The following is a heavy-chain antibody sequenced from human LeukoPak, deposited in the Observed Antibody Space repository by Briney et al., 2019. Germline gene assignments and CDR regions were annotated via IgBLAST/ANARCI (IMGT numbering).Heavy chain of an antibody. Sequence: ASVKVSCKVSGYTLTELSMHWVRQAPGQGLEWMGGFDPEDGETIYAQKFQGRVTMTEDTSTDTAYMELSSLRSEDTAVYYCATKLDILTGYSNWYFDLWGRGTLVTVSS. D-gene: IGHD3-9*01. V-gene: IGHV1-24*01. CDR3: ATKLDILTGYSNWYFDL. CDR2: FDPEDGET. J-gene: IGHJ2*01. CDR1: GYTLTELS.